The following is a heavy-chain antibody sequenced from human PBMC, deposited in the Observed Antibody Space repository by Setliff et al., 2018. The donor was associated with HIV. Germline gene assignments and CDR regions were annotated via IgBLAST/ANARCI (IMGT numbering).Heavy chain of an antibody. CDR3: AREPSPSQWQPLYFDV. J-gene: IGHJ4*02. CDR1: GASTNAYF. D-gene: IGHD6-19*01. Sequence: PSETLSLTCNVSGASTNAYFLSWVRHPAGKGLEWIGHIYTSGITNHNPSLKSRVTMSLDTSKEQFSLRLRSVTAADTAIYYCAREPSPSQWQPLYFDVWGREILVTVSS. CDR2: IYTSGIT. V-gene: IGHV4-4*07.